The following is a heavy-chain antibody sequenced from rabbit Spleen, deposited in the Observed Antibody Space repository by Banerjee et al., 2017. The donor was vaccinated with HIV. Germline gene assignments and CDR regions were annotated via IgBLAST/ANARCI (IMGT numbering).Heavy chain of an antibody. Sequence: SSSYYMCWVRQAPGKGLEWIGCIYTGSGSTDYASWVNGRFTISKTSSTTVTLKMTSLTAADTATYFCARRNGGGGDVFNPWGQGTLVTVS. CDR3: ARRNGGGGDVFNP. CDR1: SSSYY. CDR2: IYTGSGST. V-gene: IGHV1S40*01. J-gene: IGHJ2*01. D-gene: IGHD2-1*01.